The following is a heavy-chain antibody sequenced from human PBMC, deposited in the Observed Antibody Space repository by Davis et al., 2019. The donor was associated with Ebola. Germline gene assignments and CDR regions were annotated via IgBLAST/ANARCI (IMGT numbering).Heavy chain of an antibody. CDR3: ARVFQSGWTNWFDP. J-gene: IGHJ5*02. D-gene: IGHD6-19*01. CDR1: GDSISHYY. Sequence: PGGSLRLSCTVSGDSISHYYWSWIRQPPGRGLEWIAYVSYGGSTDYNPSLKSRVTMSVDTSKNQFSLKLSSVTAADTAVYYCARVFQSGWTNWFDPWGQGTLVTVSS. CDR2: VSYGGST. V-gene: IGHV4-59*12.